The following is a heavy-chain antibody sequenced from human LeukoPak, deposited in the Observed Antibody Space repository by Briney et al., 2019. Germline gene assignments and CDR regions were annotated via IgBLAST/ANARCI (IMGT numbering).Heavy chain of an antibody. V-gene: IGHV3-66*01. CDR3: ARDSYEVRLDY. D-gene: IGHD5-12*01. CDR1: GFTVSSNY. J-gene: IGHJ4*02. Sequence: GGSLRLSCAASGFTVSSNYMSWVRQAPGKGLEWVSVIYSGGSTYYADSVKGRFTTSRDNSKNTLYLQMNSLRAEDTAVYYCARDSYEVRLDYWGQGTLVTVSS. CDR2: IYSGGST.